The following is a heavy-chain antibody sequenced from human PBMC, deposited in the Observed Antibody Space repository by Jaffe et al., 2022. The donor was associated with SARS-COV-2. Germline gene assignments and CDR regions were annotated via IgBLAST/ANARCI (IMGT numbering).Heavy chain of an antibody. J-gene: IGHJ4*02. D-gene: IGHD2-15*01. CDR1: GFTFSSYW. Sequence: EVQLVESGGGLVQPGGSLRLSCAASGFTFSSYWMSWVRQAPGKGLEWVANIKQDGSEKYYVDSVKGRFTISRDNAKNSLYLQMNSLRAEDTAVYYCARDGHRYCSGGSCYELFDYWGQGTLVTVSS. V-gene: IGHV3-7*01. CDR3: ARDGHRYCSGGSCYELFDY. CDR2: IKQDGSEK.